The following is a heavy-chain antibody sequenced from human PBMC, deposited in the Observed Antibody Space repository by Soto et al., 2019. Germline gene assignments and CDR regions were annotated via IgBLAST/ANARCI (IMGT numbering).Heavy chain of an antibody. Sequence: QVQLVESGGGVVQPGRSLRLSCAASGFTFSSYGMHWVRQAPGKGLEWVAVISYDGSNKYYADSVKGRFTISRDNSKNTLYLQMNSLRAEDTAVYYCAKDFEEWFGERLYGMDVWGQGTTVTVSS. CDR3: AKDFEEWFGERLYGMDV. CDR2: ISYDGSNK. D-gene: IGHD3-10*01. CDR1: GFTFSSYG. J-gene: IGHJ6*02. V-gene: IGHV3-30*18.